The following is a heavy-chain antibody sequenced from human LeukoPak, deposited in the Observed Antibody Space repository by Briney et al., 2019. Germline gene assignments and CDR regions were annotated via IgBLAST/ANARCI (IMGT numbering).Heavy chain of an antibody. CDR1: GFTFSSYW. V-gene: IGHV3-74*01. CDR3: ASGIGVGDSFDI. Sequence: QPGGSLRLSCAASGFTFSSYWMYWVRQAPGKGLVWVSRINSDARNTNYADSVQGRFTISRDNAKNTLYLQMSSLRVEDTAVYYCASGIGVGDSFDIWGQGTMVTVSS. J-gene: IGHJ3*02. CDR2: INSDARNT. D-gene: IGHD3-3*01.